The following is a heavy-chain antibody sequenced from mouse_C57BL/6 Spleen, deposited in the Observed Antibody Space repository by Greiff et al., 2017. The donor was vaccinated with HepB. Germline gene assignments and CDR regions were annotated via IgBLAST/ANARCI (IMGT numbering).Heavy chain of an antibody. Sequence: VQLQQSGPELVKPGASVKMSCKASGYTFTDYNMHWVKQSHGKSLEWIGYINPNNGGTSYNQKFKGKATLTVNKSSSTAYMELRSLTSEDSAVYYCARTLYYYGSSYLYYFDYWGQGTTLTVSS. CDR2: INPNNGGT. CDR1: GYTFTDYN. CDR3: ARTLYYYGSSYLYYFDY. J-gene: IGHJ2*01. D-gene: IGHD1-1*01. V-gene: IGHV1-22*01.